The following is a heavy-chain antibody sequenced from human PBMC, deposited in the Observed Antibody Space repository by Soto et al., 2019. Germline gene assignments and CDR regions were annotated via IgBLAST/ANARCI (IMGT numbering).Heavy chain of an antibody. V-gene: IGHV3-30*18. Sequence: QVQLVEAGGGVVQPGRSLRLSCAASGFTFTSYGMHWVRQAPGKGLEWVAVISYDGNDEQYVDCVKGRFDISRDKSKNTLYLQMNSLRPDDTAVYYCAKDNGEIATTTLGNWGEGTLVTVSS. CDR3: AKDNGEIATTTLGN. D-gene: IGHD2-21*01. CDR2: ISYDGNDE. CDR1: GFTFTSYG. J-gene: IGHJ4*02.